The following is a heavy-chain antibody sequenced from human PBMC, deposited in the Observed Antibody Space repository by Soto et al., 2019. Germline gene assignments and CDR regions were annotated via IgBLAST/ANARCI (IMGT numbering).Heavy chain of an antibody. V-gene: IGHV1-69*13. CDR1: GGTFSSYA. Sequence: SVKVSCKASGGTFSSYAISWVRQAPGQGLEWMGGIIPIFGTANYAQKFQGRVTITADESTSTAYMELSSLRSEDTAVYYCERVVEMATLMAYFDYWGQGTLVTVYS. D-gene: IGHD5-12*01. J-gene: IGHJ4*02. CDR2: IIPIFGTA. CDR3: ERVVEMATLMAYFDY.